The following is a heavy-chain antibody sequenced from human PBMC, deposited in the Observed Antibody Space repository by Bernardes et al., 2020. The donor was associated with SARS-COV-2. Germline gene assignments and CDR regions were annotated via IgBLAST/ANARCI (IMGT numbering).Heavy chain of an antibody. CDR3: AIMMVGPTNYYYYYGMDV. CDR2: MNPNSGNT. CDR1: GYTLTALS. D-gene: IGHD1-26*01. Sequence: AAVKVSCKVSGYTLTALSMPWVRQATGQGLEWMGWMNPNSGNTGYAQKFQGRVTMTRDTSISTAYMELTSLTSDDTAIYFCAIMMVGPTNYYYYYGMDVWGQGTTVNVSS. V-gene: IGHV1-8*01. J-gene: IGHJ6*02.